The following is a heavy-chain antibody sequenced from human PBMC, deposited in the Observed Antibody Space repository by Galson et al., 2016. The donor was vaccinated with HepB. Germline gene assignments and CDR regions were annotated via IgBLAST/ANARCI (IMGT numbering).Heavy chain of an antibody. CDR1: GYIFTTYD. CDR3: ARGYANSFDY. Sequence: SVKVSCKASGYIFTTYDIHWVRQAHGQSLEWMGWINTGNGNTKYSQKFQGRITITRVTSATTAYLELSSLRSEDTAVFYCARGYANSFDYWGQGTLVTVSS. CDR2: INTGNGNT. D-gene: IGHD2-8*01. V-gene: IGHV1-3*04. J-gene: IGHJ4*02.